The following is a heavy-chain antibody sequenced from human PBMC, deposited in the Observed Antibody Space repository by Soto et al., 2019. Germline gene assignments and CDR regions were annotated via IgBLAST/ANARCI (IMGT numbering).Heavy chain of an antibody. CDR2: MYYSGTT. CDR3: ARHGGKLGRTGTMGNFDY. D-gene: IGHD1-1*01. CDR1: GGSISSTTYS. V-gene: IGHV4-39*01. J-gene: IGHJ4*02. Sequence: SETLSLTCTVSGGSISSTTYSWGWIRQPPGKGLECIGSMYYSGTTYSNPSLQSRVTISVDTSNNQFSLKLTSVTAADTSVYYCARHGGKLGRTGTMGNFDYWGQGSLVTVSS.